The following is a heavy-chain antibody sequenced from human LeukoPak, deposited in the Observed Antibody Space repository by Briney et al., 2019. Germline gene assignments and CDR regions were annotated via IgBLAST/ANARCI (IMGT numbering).Heavy chain of an antibody. D-gene: IGHD2-21*01. J-gene: IGHJ4*02. Sequence: PGGSLRLSCAASGFAFNYGPMTWVRQAPGNGLEGISLITGSGGTTYVADSVKGRFVISRDNSKNSLFLQLSSLSPEDTAIYYCAKMAIAKGATQGSGWLQFDLWGQGTLVTVSS. CDR2: ITGSGGTT. CDR1: GFAFNYGP. V-gene: IGHV3-23*01. CDR3: AKMAIAKGATQGSGWLQFDL.